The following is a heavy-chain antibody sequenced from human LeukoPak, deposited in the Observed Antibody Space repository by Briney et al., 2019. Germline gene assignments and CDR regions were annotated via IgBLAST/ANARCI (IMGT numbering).Heavy chain of an antibody. CDR1: GYTFTGYY. J-gene: IGHJ4*02. V-gene: IGHV1-2*02. D-gene: IGHD6-13*01. CDR2: INPKSGGT. CDR3: VRDAIAAAGTGG. Sequence: GASVKVSCKASGYTFTGYYMHWVRQAPGQGLEWMGWINPKSGGTNYAQNFQGRVTMTRDTSISTAYMELSGLRSDDRAVYYCVRDAIAAAGTGGWGQGPVIIVSS.